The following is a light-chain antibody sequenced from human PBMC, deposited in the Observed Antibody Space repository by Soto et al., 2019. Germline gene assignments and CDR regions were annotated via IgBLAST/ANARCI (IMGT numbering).Light chain of an antibody. J-gene: IGLJ1*01. CDR2: EGS. CDR3: CLYAGSSTFGAV. CDR1: SSDVGSYNL. Sequence: QSVLTQPASVSGSPGQSITISCTGTSSDVGSYNLVSWYQQHPGKAPKLMIYEGSKRPSGVSNRFSGSKSGNTASLTISGLQAEDEADYYCCLYAGSSTFGAVFGTGTKVTVL. V-gene: IGLV2-23*03.